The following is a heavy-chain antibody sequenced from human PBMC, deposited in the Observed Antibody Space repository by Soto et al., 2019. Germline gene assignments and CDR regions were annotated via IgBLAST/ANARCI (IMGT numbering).Heavy chain of an antibody. J-gene: IGHJ4*02. V-gene: IGHV1-69*01. D-gene: IGHD3-10*01. CDR3: VASRSAPRDMYFGSWSSLDY. Sequence: QVQLEQSGVEVEVKKPGSSVKVPCKASGGAVSWVRQAPGQGFEWLAGIVPTYRTIKYGQKVTDRLTITAAFMSLTRLRPEDTGVYYCVASRSAPRDMYFGSWSSLDYWGQGTLVTVSS. CDR1: GGAVS. CDR2: IVPTYRTI.